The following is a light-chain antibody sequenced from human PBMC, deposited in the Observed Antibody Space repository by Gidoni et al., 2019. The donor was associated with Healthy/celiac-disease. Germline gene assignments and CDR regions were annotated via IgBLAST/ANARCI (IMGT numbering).Light chain of an antibody. CDR2: GAS. V-gene: IGKV3-15*01. J-gene: IGKJ2*01. Sequence: EIVMRQSPAPLSVSPGESATLSCRASQSVSSHLAWYQQKPGQAPRLLIYGASTRSTGVPARFSGSGSGTEFTLTFSSLLSEDFAVYYCQQYNNWPPGNTFGQXTKLEIK. CDR3: QQYNNWPPGNT. CDR1: QSVSSH.